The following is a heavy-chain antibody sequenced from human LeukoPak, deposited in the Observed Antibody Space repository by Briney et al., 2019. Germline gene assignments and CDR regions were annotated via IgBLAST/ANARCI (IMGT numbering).Heavy chain of an antibody. CDR1: GFTFSSYA. V-gene: IGHV3-30*04. CDR2: ISYDGSNK. J-gene: IGHJ6*03. D-gene: IGHD6-13*01. CDR3: ARVSYYSSSWYRPPDYHYMDV. Sequence: PGRSLRLSCAASGFTFSSYAMHWVRQAPGKGLEWVAVISYDGSNKYYADSVKGRFTISRDNSKNTLYLQMNSLRAEDTAVYYCARVSYYSSSWYRPPDYHYMDVWGKGTTVTVSS.